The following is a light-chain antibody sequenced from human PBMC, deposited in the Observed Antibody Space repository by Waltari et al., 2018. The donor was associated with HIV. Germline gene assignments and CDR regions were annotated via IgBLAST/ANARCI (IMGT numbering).Light chain of an antibody. CDR3: MIWHSSAWV. Sequence: QAVLTQPSSLSASPGASASLTCTSRSGINVGTYRIYWYEQKPGSPPQYLLRYKSDSDKQQGSGVPSRFSGSKEASANAGILLISGLQSEDEADYYCMIWHSSAWVFGGGTKLTVL. J-gene: IGLJ3*02. CDR2: YKSDSDK. V-gene: IGLV5-45*03. CDR1: SGINVGTYR.